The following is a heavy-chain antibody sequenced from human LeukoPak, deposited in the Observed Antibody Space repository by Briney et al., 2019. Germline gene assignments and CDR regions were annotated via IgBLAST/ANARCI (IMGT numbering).Heavy chain of an antibody. D-gene: IGHD5-18*01. CDR2: ITGKGAST. J-gene: IGHJ4*02. CDR1: GFTFSSSA. CDR3: AKERRRVDTAMVRSYYFEN. V-gene: IGHV3-23*01. Sequence: GGSLRLSCAASGFTFSSSAMSWVRQTPGKGLEGVSSITGKGASTYYSDSVKGRFTISRDNSKNTLSLQMNSLRAEDTAVYFCAKERRRVDTAMVRSYYFENWGQGTLVAVSS.